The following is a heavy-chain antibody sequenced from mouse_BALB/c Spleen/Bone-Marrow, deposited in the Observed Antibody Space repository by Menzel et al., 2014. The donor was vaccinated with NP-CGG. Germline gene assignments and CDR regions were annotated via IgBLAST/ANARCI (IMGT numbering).Heavy chain of an antibody. CDR3: AGDEHYDIYWCFDV. D-gene: IGHD1-1*01. J-gene: IGHJ1*01. V-gene: IGHV7-3*02. CDR2: IRNKANGYTT. CDR1: GFTFTDYY. Sequence: VQLKESGGGLVQPGGSLRLSCATSGFTFTDYYMSWVRQPPGKALEWLGFIRNKANGYTTEYSASVQGRFPISRDNSQSILYLQMSTLRAEDSATYYWAGDEHYDIYWCFDVWGAGTTVAVSS.